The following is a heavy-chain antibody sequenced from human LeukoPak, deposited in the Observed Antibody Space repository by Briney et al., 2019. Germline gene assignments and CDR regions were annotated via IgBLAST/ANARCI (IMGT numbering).Heavy chain of an antibody. Sequence: GGSLRLSCAASGFTFSSYWMRWVRQAPGKGLVWVSHINSDGSSTSYADSVKGRFTISRDNAKNTLYLQLNSLRAEDTALYYCARGVTQAGADYWGQGTLVTVSS. CDR2: INSDGSST. V-gene: IGHV3-74*01. D-gene: IGHD4-23*01. CDR3: ARGVTQAGADY. J-gene: IGHJ4*02. CDR1: GFTFSSYW.